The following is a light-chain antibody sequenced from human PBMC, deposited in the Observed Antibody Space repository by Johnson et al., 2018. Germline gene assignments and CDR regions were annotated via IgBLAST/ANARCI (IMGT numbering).Light chain of an antibody. CDR1: SSNIGNNY. J-gene: IGLJ1*01. CDR2: ENK. V-gene: IGLV1-51*02. CDR3: GTWDSSLSAGYV. Sequence: QSVLTQPPSVSAAPGQKVSISCSGSSSNIGNNYVSWYQQLPGTAPKLLIYENKKRPSGIPDRFSGSKSAPSAPLATPGLQPGDEADYYCGTWDSSLSAGYVFGTGTKVTVL.